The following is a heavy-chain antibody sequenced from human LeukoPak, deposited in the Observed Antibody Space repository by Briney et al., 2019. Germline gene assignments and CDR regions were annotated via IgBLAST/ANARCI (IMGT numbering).Heavy chain of an antibody. CDR2: IGAYNGNT. D-gene: IGHD2-21*01. Sequence: ASVKVSCKASGYTFTSYGISWVRQAPGQGLEWMGWIGAYNGNTNYAQKLQGRVTMTTDTSTSTAYMELRSLRSDDTAVYYCARSSSVTIPGYYFDYWGQGTLVTVSS. CDR1: GYTFTSYG. CDR3: ARSSSVTIPGYYFDY. J-gene: IGHJ4*02. V-gene: IGHV1-18*01.